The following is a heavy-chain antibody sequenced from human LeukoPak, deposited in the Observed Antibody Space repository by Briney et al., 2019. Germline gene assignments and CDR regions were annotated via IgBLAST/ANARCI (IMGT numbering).Heavy chain of an antibody. CDR2: INPNGGGT. J-gene: IGHJ4*02. CDR3: ARGTGAPNYFDY. V-gene: IGHV1-2*02. Sequence: ASVKVSCKASGYTFTGYYIHWVRQAPGQGLEWMAWINPNGGGTNYAQKFQGRVAVTRDSSISPAYMELSGLTSDDTAVFYGARGTGAPNYFDYGGQGTLVTVSA. D-gene: IGHD7-27*01. CDR1: GYTFTGYY.